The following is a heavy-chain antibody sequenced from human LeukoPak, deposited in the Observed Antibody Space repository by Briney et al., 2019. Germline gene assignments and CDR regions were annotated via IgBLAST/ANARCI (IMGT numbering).Heavy chain of an antibody. V-gene: IGHV4-59*08. D-gene: IGHD6-13*01. CDR2: IYYSGST. CDR1: GGSISSYY. CDR3: ARLIAAAGKRVFDY. J-gene: IGHJ4*02. Sequence: SETLSLTCTVSGGSISSYYWSWIRQPPGKGLEWIGYIYYSGSTNYNPSLKSRVTISVDTSKNQFSLKLSSVTAADTAVYYCARLIAAAGKRVFDYWGQGTLVTVSS.